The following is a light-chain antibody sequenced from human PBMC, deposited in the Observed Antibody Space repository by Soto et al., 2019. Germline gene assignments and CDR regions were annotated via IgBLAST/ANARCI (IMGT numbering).Light chain of an antibody. V-gene: IGKV1-39*01. CDR2: AAS. J-gene: IGKJ4*01. Sequence: DIQTTQSPSSLSASVGDTVTITCRASQSISLFLNWYQQKPGKAPKLLIYAASSLQSGVPSRFTGNGSGTDFTLTISRLEPEDFAVYYCQQYGSSPPVTFGGGTKVEIK. CDR1: QSISLF. CDR3: QQYGSSPPVT.